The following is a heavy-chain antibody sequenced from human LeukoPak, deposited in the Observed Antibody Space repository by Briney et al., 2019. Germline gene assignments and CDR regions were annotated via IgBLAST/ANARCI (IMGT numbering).Heavy chain of an antibody. D-gene: IGHD2-2*01. J-gene: IGHJ5*02. Sequence: GGSLRLSCAASGFTFSSYGMHWGHQAPGKGLEWVAFIRYDASNRNYADSVKGRFTISRDNSKNTLYLQMNSLRAEDTAVYYCANRSLGYCSSTSCYEGGWFDPWGQGTLVTVSS. CDR3: ANRSLGYCSSTSCYEGGWFDP. CDR1: GFTFSSYG. V-gene: IGHV3-30*02. CDR2: IRYDASNR.